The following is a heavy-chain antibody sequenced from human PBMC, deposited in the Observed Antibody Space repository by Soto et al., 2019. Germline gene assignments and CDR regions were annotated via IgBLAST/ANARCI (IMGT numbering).Heavy chain of an antibody. CDR1: GYTFTSYD. CDR2: MNPNSGNT. D-gene: IGHD3-3*01. J-gene: IGHJ5*02. CDR3: ARATYYDFWSGYSDTNWFDP. V-gene: IGHV1-8*01. Sequence: QVQLVQSGAEVKKPGASVKVSCKASGYTFTSYDINWVRQATGQGLEWMGWMNPNSGNTGYAQKFQGRVTMNRNTSISTAYMELSSLRSEDTAVYYCARATYYDFWSGYSDTNWFDPWGQGPLVTVSS.